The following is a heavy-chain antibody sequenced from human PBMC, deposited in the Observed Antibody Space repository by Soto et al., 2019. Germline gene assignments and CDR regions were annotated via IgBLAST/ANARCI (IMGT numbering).Heavy chain of an antibody. V-gene: IGHV5-10-1*01. J-gene: IGHJ6*02. Sequence: GESLKISCRGSGYSFTSYWISWVRQMPGKGLEWMGRIDPSDSYTNYSPSFQGHVTISADKSISTAYLQWSSLKASDTAMYYCARLEDIVVVTAAPPGYYYGMDVWGQGTTVTVSS. CDR2: IDPSDSYT. CDR3: ARLEDIVVVTAAPPGYYYGMDV. CDR1: GYSFTSYW. D-gene: IGHD2-2*01.